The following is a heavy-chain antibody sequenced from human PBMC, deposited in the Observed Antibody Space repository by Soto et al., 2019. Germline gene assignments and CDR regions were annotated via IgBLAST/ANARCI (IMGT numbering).Heavy chain of an antibody. CDR1: GFTFSSYA. J-gene: IGHJ4*02. CDR2: ISSNGGST. CDR3: VKGRIAVAGAFDY. Sequence: GGSLRLSCSASGFTFSSYAMHWVRQAPGKGLEYVSAISSNGGSTYYADSVKGRFTISRDNSKNTLYLQMSSLRAEDTAVYYCVKGRIAVAGAFDYWGQGTLVTVSS. V-gene: IGHV3-64D*06. D-gene: IGHD6-19*01.